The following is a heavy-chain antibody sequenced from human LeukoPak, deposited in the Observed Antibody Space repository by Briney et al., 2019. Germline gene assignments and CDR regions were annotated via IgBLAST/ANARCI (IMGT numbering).Heavy chain of an antibody. J-gene: IGHJ6*03. CDR1: GFTFSSYG. V-gene: IGHV3-30*18. CDR2: ISYDGSNK. Sequence: GGSLRLSCAASGFTFSSYGMHWVRQAPGKGLEWVAVISYDGSNKYYADSVKGRLTISRDNSKNTLYLQMNSLRAEDTAVYYCAKTLRVGYYYCYMDVWGKGTTVTVSS. CDR3: AKTLRVGYYYCYMDV. D-gene: IGHD1-26*01.